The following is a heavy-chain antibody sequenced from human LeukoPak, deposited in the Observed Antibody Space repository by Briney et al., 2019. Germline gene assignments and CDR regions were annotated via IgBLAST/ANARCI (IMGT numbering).Heavy chain of an antibody. V-gene: IGHV4-34*01. Sequence: SETLSLTCAVYGGSFSGYYWSWLRQPPGKGLEWIGEINHSGSTNYNPSLKSRVTISVDTSKSQFSLKLSSVAAADTAVYYCARSFHFDSSGYYYAYWGQGTRVTVSS. CDR2: INHSGST. CDR1: GGSFSGYY. J-gene: IGHJ4*02. D-gene: IGHD3-22*01. CDR3: ARSFHFDSSGYYYAY.